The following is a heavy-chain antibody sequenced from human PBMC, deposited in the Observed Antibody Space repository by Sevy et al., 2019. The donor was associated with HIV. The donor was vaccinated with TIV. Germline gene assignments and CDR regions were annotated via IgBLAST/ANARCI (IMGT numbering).Heavy chain of an antibody. CDR2: ISGNGENT. D-gene: IGHD3-3*02. J-gene: IGHJ3*02. CDR1: EFIFSSHA. CDR3: ARDGRGISAFDI. V-gene: IGHV3-23*01. Sequence: GGSLRLSCAASEFIFSSHAVSWVRQAPGKGLEWVSAISGNGENTHYADSVRGRFTISRDNFKNTLYLQMNSLRAEDKALYYCARDGRGISAFDIWGPGTMVTVSS.